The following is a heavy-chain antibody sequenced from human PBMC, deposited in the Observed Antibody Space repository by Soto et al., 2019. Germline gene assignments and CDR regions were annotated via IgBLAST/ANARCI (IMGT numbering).Heavy chain of an antibody. V-gene: IGHV4-30-4*01. CDR3: ARDLVHCAFAEACQYYGMDV. J-gene: IGHJ6*04. CDR1: GGSIKSGDHY. Sequence: SETLSLTCSVSGGSIKSGDHYWSWIRQPPGKGLEWIGYIYYRGRTYYNPSLKSRVIISADTSKNQFSLNLTSLTAADTAVYFCARDLVHCAFAEACQYYGMDVWAKGTTVTVSS. CDR2: IYYRGRT. D-gene: IGHD6-13*01.